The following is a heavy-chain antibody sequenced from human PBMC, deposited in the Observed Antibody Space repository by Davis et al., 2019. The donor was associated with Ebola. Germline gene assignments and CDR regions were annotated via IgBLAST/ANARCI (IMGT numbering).Heavy chain of an antibody. CDR2: IYYSGST. V-gene: IGHV4-59*08. CDR1: GGSISSYY. Sequence: PSETLSLTCTVSGGSISSYYWSWIRQPPGKGLEWIGYIYYSGSTNYNPSLKSRVTISVDTSKNQFSLKLSSVTAADTAVYYCARQKQEEGTYYYYYMDVWGKGTTVTVSS. CDR3: ARQKQEEGTYYYYYMDV. D-gene: IGHD1-1*01. J-gene: IGHJ6*03.